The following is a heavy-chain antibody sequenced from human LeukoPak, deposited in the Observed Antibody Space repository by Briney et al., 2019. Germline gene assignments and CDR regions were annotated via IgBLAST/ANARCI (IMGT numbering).Heavy chain of an antibody. Sequence: PGGSLRLSCAASGFTFSSYWMSWVRQAPGKGLEWVANIKQDGSEKYYVDSVKGRFTISRDNAKNSLYLQMNSLRAEDTAVYYCARNYYYDSSGYYPDYWGQGTLVTVSS. CDR2: IKQDGSEK. V-gene: IGHV3-7*01. CDR3: ARNYYYDSSGYYPDY. CDR1: GFTFSSYW. J-gene: IGHJ4*02. D-gene: IGHD3-22*01.